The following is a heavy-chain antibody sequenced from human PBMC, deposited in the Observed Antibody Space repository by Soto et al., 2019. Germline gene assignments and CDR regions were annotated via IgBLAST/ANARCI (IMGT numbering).Heavy chain of an antibody. J-gene: IGHJ6*04. V-gene: IGHV3-15*01. D-gene: IGHD3-3*01. CDR3: TTDPWSGYPAKHLQKMDV. Sequence: GGSLRLSCAASGFTFSNALMSWVRQAPGKGLEWVGRIKSKTDGGTTDYAAPVKGRFTISRDDSKNTLYLQMNSLKTEDTAVYYCTTDPWSGYPAKHLQKMDVWGKGTTVTVSS. CDR1: GFTFSNAL. CDR2: IKSKTDGGTT.